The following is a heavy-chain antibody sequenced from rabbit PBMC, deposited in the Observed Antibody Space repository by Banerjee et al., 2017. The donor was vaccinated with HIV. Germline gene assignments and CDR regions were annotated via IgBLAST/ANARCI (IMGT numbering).Heavy chain of an antibody. CDR3: ARASDYGNYNL. V-gene: IGHV1S40*01. J-gene: IGHJ4*01. CDR2: IYAGSRDTT. Sequence: QSLEESGGDLVKPGASLTLTCTASGFSFSNDYYMCWVRQAPGKGLEWIACIYAGSRDTTYYASWAKGRFTISKISSTTVTLQLNSLTAADTATYFCARASDYGNYNLWGPGTLVTVS. D-gene: IGHD2-1*01. CDR1: GFSFSNDYY.